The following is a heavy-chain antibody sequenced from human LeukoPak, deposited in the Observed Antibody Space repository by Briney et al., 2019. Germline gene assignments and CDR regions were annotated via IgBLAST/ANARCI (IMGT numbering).Heavy chain of an antibody. J-gene: IGHJ4*02. D-gene: IGHD3-22*01. Sequence: GGSLRLSRAASGFTFSSYAMSWVRQAPGKGLEWVSAISGSGGSTYYADSVKGRFTISRDNSKNTLYLQMNSLRAEDTAVYYCAKDSGANYYDSSGYYSPHFDYWGQGTLVTVSS. CDR2: ISGSGGST. CDR3: AKDSGANYYDSSGYYSPHFDY. CDR1: GFTFSSYA. V-gene: IGHV3-23*01.